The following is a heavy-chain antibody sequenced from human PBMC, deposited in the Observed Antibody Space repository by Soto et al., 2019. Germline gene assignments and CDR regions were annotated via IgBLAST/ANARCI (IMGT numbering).Heavy chain of an antibody. J-gene: IGHJ6*02. CDR2: TYYRSKWYN. Sequence: SQTLSLTCAISGDSVSSNSAAWNWIRQSPSRGLEWLGRTYYRSKWYNDYAVSVKSRITINPDTSKNQFSLQLNSVTPEDTAVYYCARDQGQQLVSNYYYGMDVWGQGTTVTVSS. V-gene: IGHV6-1*01. CDR1: GDSVSSNSAA. D-gene: IGHD6-13*01. CDR3: ARDQGQQLVSNYYYGMDV.